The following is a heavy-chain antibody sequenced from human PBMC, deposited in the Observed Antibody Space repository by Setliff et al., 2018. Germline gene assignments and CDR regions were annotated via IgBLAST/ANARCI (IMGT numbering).Heavy chain of an antibody. Sequence: PETLSLTCTVSGGSISSSSYYWGWIRQPPGKGLEWIGSIYYSGSTYYNPSLKSRVTISVDTSKNQFSLKLSSVTAADTAVYYCARDVRVASSSWFKSAFDIWGQGTMVTVSS. J-gene: IGHJ3*02. D-gene: IGHD6-13*01. CDR1: GGSISSSSYY. V-gene: IGHV4-39*07. CDR2: IYYSGST. CDR3: ARDVRVASSSWFKSAFDI.